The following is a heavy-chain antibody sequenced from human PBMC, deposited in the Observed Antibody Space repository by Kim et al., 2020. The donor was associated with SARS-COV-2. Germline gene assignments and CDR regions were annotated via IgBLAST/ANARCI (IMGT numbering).Heavy chain of an antibody. CDR3: ARDRSYSYYYGMDV. J-gene: IGHJ6*02. D-gene: IGHD5-12*01. Sequence: DSVKGRSTITRANAKNSLYLQMNSLRAEETAVYYCARDRSYSYYYGMDVWGQGTTVTVSS. V-gene: IGHV3-7*01.